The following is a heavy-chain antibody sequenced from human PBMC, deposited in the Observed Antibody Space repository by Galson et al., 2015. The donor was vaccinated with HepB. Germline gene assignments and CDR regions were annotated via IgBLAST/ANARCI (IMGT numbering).Heavy chain of an antibody. CDR2: ISSSSSTI. J-gene: IGHJ6*02. D-gene: IGHD2/OR15-2a*01. V-gene: IGHV3-48*01. CDR1: GFTFSRYS. Sequence: PLRLSCAASGFTFSRYSMNWVRQAPGKGLEWVSYISSSSSTIYYADSVKGRFAISRDNAKNSLYLQLNSLRAEDTAVYYCTREQSDNSLDVWGQGTTVTVSS. CDR3: TREQSDNSLDV.